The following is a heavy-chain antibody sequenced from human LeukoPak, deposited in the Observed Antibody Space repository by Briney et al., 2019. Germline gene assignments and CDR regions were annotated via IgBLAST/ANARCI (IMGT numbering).Heavy chain of an antibody. CDR2: ISSSGSSI. D-gene: IGHD1-26*01. CDR1: GFTFSDYY. V-gene: IGHV3-11*04. Sequence: GGSLRLSCAASGFTFSDYYMSWIRQAPGKGLEWIAYISSSGSSIQYAESVRGRFTISRDNAKTSLYLQMNSLRAEDTSVYYCARSPQWEXPXXWGQXTLVT. CDR3: ARSPQWEXPXX. J-gene: IGHJ4*02.